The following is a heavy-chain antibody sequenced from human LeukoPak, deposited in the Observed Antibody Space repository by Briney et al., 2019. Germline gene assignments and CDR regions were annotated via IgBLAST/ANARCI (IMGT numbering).Heavy chain of an antibody. V-gene: IGHV1-18*04. CDR3: ARETGSSPFDY. D-gene: IGHD6-6*01. J-gene: IGHJ4*02. Sequence: ASVKVSCKASGYTFTGYYMHWVRQAPGQGLEWMGWISAYNGNTNYAQKLQGRVTMTTDTSTSTAYMELRSLRSDDTAVYYCARETGSSPFDYWGQGTLVTVSS. CDR1: GYTFTGYY. CDR2: ISAYNGNT.